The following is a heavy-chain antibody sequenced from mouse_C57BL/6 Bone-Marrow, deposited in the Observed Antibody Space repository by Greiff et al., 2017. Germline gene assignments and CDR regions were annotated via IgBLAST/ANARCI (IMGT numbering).Heavy chain of an antibody. D-gene: IGHD1-1*01. J-gene: IGHJ2*01. Sequence: EVQLQQSGTVLARPGASVKMSCKTSGYTFTSYWMHWVKQRPGQGLEWIGAIYPGNSDTSYNQKFKGKAKLTAVTSASTAYMELSSLTNEDSAVYYCTRGGITTVVALYYFDYWGQGTTLTVSS. V-gene: IGHV1-5*01. CDR3: TRGGITTVVALYYFDY. CDR2: IYPGNSDT. CDR1: GYTFTSYW.